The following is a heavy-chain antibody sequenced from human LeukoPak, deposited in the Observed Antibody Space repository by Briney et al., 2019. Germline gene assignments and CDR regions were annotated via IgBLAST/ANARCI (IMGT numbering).Heavy chain of an antibody. CDR2: ISWNSGSI. CDR3: AKAAGYSSSWYEEARYYFDY. Sequence: PGGSLRLSCAASGFTFDDYAMHWVRQAPGKGLEWVSGISWNSGSIGYADSVKGRFTISRDNAKNSLYLQMNSLRAEDTALYYCAKAAGYSSSWYEEARYYFDYWGQGTLVTVSS. D-gene: IGHD6-13*01. J-gene: IGHJ4*02. CDR1: GFTFDDYA. V-gene: IGHV3-9*01.